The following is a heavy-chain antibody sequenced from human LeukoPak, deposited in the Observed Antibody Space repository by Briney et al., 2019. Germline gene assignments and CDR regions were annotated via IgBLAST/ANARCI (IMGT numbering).Heavy chain of an antibody. V-gene: IGHV3-7*01. Sequence: QPGGSLRLSCVVSGFTFNNYWMSWVRQAPGKGLEWVATMRQDGGEIYYVDSVRGRFTISRDNAKNSLDLQMNSLRAEDTAVYYCARGGYSYDWGQGTLVTVSS. CDR1: GFTFNNYW. CDR2: MRQDGGEI. J-gene: IGHJ4*02. D-gene: IGHD5-18*01. CDR3: ARGGYSYD.